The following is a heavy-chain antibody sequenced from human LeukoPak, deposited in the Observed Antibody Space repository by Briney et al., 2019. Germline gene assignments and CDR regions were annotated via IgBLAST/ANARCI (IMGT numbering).Heavy chain of an antibody. CDR3: ARDAIMDV. D-gene: IGHD2-2*01. J-gene: IGHJ6*03. CDR2: ISSNGTTR. CDR1: GFTFSTYS. V-gene: IGHV3-48*01. Sequence: GGSLRLSCAASGFTFSTYSMNWVRQAPGKGLEWVSYISSNGTTRYYADSVKGRFTIPRDNAKNSLYLQMNSLRAEDTAVYYCARDAIMDVWGKGTTVTVSS.